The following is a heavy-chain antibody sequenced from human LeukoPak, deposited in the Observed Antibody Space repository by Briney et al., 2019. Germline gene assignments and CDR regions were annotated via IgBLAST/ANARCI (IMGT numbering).Heavy chain of an antibody. CDR3: ARPTKEGSSWYWWFDP. J-gene: IGHJ5*02. D-gene: IGHD6-13*01. Sequence: GGSLRLSCAASGFTFSSYWMHWVRQAPGKGLVWVSRINNDGSSTSYADSVKGRFTISRDNAKNTLYLQMNSLRAEDAAVYYCARPTKEGSSWYWWFDPWGQGTLVTVSS. CDR1: GFTFSSYW. CDR2: INNDGSST. V-gene: IGHV3-74*01.